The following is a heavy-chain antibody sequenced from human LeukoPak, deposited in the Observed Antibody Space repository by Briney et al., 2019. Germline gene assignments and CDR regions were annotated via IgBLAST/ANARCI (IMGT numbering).Heavy chain of an antibody. J-gene: IGHJ6*04. D-gene: IGHD1-7*01. CDR2: INPSGGST. CDR3: ARVETGTTSMDV. V-gene: IGHV1-46*01. CDR1: GYTFTSYY. Sequence: ASVKVSCKASGYTFTSYYMHWVRQAPGQGLEWMGIINPSGGSTSYAQKFQGRVTMTRDTSTSTVYMELSSLRSEDTAVYYCARVETGTTSMDVWGKGTTVTFSS.